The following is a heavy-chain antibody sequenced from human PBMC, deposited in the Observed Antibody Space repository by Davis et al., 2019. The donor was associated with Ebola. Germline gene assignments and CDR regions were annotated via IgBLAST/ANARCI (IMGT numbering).Heavy chain of an antibody. J-gene: IGHJ4*02. D-gene: IGHD2-8*02. CDR3: AKSFLITGSHMSEFRGVDY. Sequence: PGGSLRLSCAASGFTFSLTDMNWFRQAPGRGPEWVANINGAAWSTSYADSVKGRFTISRDNSKNRLSLQMDSLRADDTAVYYCAKSFLITGSHMSEFRGVDYWGQGTVVTVSS. CDR1: GFTFSLTD. CDR2: INGAAWST. V-gene: IGHV3-23*01.